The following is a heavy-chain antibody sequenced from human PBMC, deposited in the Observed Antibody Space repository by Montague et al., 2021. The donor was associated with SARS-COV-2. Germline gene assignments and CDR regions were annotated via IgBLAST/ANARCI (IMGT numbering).Heavy chain of an antibody. J-gene: IGHJ6*02. CDR1: GFSLSTSGMC. D-gene: IGHD3-9*01. CDR3: ARRTYDILTGYDYGMDV. V-gene: IGHV2-70*11. CDR2: IDWDDDK. Sequence: VKPTQTLTLTCTFSGFSLSTSGMCVSWIRQPPGKAPEWLARIDWDDDKYYSTSLKTRLTISKDTSKNQVVLTMTNMDPVDTATYYCARRTYDILTGYDYGMDVWGQGTTVTVSS.